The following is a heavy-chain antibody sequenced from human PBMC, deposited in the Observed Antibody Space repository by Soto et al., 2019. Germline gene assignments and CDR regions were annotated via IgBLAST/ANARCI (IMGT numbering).Heavy chain of an antibody. J-gene: IGHJ3*02. CDR3: TTAENSDYIPEEGIYAFDI. CDR1: SVSNAW. V-gene: IGHV3-15*07. CDR2: IKSKTDGGIT. D-gene: IGHD4-4*01. Sequence: SVSNAWMNWVRQAPGKGLEWVGRIKSKTDGGITDYAAPVKGRFTISRDDSKNTLYLQMNSLKTEDTAVYFCTTAENSDYIPEEGIYAFDIWGQGTMVTVSS.